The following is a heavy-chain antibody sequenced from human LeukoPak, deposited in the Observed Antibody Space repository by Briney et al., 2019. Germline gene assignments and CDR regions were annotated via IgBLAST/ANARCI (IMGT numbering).Heavy chain of an antibody. D-gene: IGHD4-17*01. CDR3: ASRTVTSFDY. Sequence: GGSLRLSCAASGFTVSGSYMSWVRQAPGRGLEWVSLIYSGGNTFYADSVKGRFTISRDNSKNTLYLQMDSLRAEDTAVYYCASRTVTSFDYWGQGTLVTVSS. CDR2: IYSGGNT. CDR1: GFTVSGSY. J-gene: IGHJ4*02. V-gene: IGHV3-53*05.